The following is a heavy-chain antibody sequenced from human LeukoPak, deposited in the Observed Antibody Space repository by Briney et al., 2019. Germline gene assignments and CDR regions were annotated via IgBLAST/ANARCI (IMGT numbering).Heavy chain of an antibody. CDR2: IYPGDSDT. V-gene: IGHV5-51*01. J-gene: IGHJ5*02. D-gene: IGHD3-22*01. CDR3: ARHVIKGVGYYDSNWFDP. Sequence: GESLKISSKASGYSFTSYWIGWVRQMPGKGLEWMGIIYPGDSDTRYSPSFQGQVTISADKSISTAYLQWSSLKASDTAMYYCARHVIKGVGYYDSNWFDPWSQGTLVTVSS. CDR1: GYSFTSYW.